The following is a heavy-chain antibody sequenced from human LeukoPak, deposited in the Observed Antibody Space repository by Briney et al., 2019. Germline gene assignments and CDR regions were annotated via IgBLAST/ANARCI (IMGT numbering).Heavy chain of an antibody. CDR1: GGSISSSSYY. CDR3: ARVTYGSGTYGAVDY. Sequence: ETLSLTCTVSGGSISSSSYYWGWIRQPPGKGLEWVSAISGSGGSTYYADSVKGRFTISRDNSKNTLYLQMNSLRAEDTAVYYCARVTYGSGTYGAVDYWGQGTLVTVSS. V-gene: IGHV3-23*01. D-gene: IGHD3-10*01. J-gene: IGHJ4*02. CDR2: ISGSGGST.